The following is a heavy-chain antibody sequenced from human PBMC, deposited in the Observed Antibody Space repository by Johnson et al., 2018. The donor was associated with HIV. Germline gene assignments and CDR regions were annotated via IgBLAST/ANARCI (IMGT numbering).Heavy chain of an antibody. CDR2: IYSGGST. D-gene: IGHD6-13*01. CDR3: ARDWESQQLPLGDAFDV. V-gene: IGHV3-66*01. J-gene: IGHJ3*01. Sequence: VQLVESGGGLVKPGGSLRLSCEASGFRFSDYYMNWVRQAPGKGLEWVSVIYSGGSTYYADSVRGRFTISRDNSRNTLYLQMSSLRAEDTAMYYCARDWESQQLPLGDAFDVWGQGTMVTVSS. CDR1: GFRFSDYY.